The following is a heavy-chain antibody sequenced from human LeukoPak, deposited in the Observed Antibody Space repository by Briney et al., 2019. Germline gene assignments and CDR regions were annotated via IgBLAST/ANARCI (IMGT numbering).Heavy chain of an antibody. Sequence: SETLSPTCTVSGGSISSSSYYWGWIRQPPGKGLEWIGRIYYSGSTYYNPSIKSRVTISVDTSKNQFSLKLSSVTAADTAVYYCAKATLAYRDIFFDYWGQGTLVTVSS. D-gene: IGHD4-17*01. J-gene: IGHJ4*02. V-gene: IGHV4-39*01. CDR3: AKATLAYRDIFFDY. CDR2: IYYSGST. CDR1: GGSISSSSYY.